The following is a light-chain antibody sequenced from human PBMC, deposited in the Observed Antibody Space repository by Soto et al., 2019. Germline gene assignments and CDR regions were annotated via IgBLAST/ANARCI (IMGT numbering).Light chain of an antibody. J-gene: IGLJ3*02. CDR2: TNN. V-gene: IGLV1-44*01. Sequence: QPVLTQPPSASETPGQRVTISCSGSNSNIGNNAVNWYQQLPGAAPKLLIYTNNKRPSGVPDRFSGSKSGTSASLAISGLQSEDEADYYCTAWDDSLNVVMFGGGTKLTVL. CDR3: TAWDDSLNVVM. CDR1: NSNIGNNA.